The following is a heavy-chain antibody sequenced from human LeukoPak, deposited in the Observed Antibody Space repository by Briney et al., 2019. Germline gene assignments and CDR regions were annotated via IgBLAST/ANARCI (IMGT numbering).Heavy chain of an antibody. J-gene: IGHJ4*02. D-gene: IGHD3-22*01. Sequence: ASVKVSCKASGYTFTSYYINWVRQATGQGLEWMGWMNPNSGNTGYAQKFQGRVTMTRNTSISTAYMELSSLRSEDTAVYYCARCHFTTRALGYWGQGTLVTVSS. CDR3: ARCHFTTRALGY. CDR1: GYTFTSYY. V-gene: IGHV1-8*01. CDR2: MNPNSGNT.